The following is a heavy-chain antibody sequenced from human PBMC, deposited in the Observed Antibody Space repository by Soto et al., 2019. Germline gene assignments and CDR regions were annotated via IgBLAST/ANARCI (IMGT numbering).Heavy chain of an antibody. D-gene: IGHD3-10*01. CDR3: ASKANTYSWFVGDY. CDR1: GFTFSSYW. V-gene: IGHV3-74*01. Sequence: EVQLVESGGGLVQPGGSRRLSCAASGFTFSSYWMHWVRQAPGKGLVGVSRINCDGSSTNYADSVRGRFTISRDNAKNTLYLQMNSLRAEDTSVYYCASKANTYSWFVGDYWGQGNLVTVSS. J-gene: IGHJ4*02. CDR2: INCDGSST.